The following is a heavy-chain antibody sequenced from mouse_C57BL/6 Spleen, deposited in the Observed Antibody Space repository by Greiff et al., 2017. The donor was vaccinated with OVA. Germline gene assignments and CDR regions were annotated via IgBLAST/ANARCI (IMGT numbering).Heavy chain of an antibody. CDR2: FYPGSGSI. D-gene: IGHD1-1*01. Sequence: VKLVESGAELVKPGASVKLSCKASGYTFTEYTIHWVKQRSGQGLEWIGWFYPGSGSIKYNEKFKDKATLTADKSSSTVYMELSRLTSEDSAVYFCARHELGYGSSYWYFDVWGTGTTVTVSS. CDR3: ARHELGYGSSYWYFDV. CDR1: GYTFTEYT. V-gene: IGHV1-62-2*01. J-gene: IGHJ1*03.